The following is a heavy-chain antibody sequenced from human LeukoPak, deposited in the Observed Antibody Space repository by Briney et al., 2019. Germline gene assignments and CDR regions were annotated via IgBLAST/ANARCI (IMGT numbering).Heavy chain of an antibody. D-gene: IGHD5-12*01. CDR2: IYHSGST. CDR1: GYSISSSYY. V-gene: IGHV4-38-2*01. Sequence: SETLSLTCAVSGYSISSSYYWGWIRQPPGKGLEWIGSIYHSGSTYYNPSLKSRVTISVDTSKNQFSLKLSSVTAADTAVYYCARTGVATIKNFDYWGQGTLVTVSS. J-gene: IGHJ4*02. CDR3: ARTGVATIKNFDY.